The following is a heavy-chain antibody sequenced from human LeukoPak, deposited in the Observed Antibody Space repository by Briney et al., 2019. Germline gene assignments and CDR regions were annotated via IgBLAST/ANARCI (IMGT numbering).Heavy chain of an antibody. J-gene: IGHJ4*02. D-gene: IGHD6-13*01. CDR2: IYHSGST. V-gene: IGHV4-30-2*01. Sequence: SETLSLTCTVSGGSISSGGYYWSWIRQPPGKGLEWIGYIYHSGSTYYNPSLKSRVTISADRSKNQFSLKLSSVTAADTAVYYCANRQQLGPDYWGQGTLVTVSS. CDR1: GGSISSGGYY. CDR3: ANRQQLGPDY.